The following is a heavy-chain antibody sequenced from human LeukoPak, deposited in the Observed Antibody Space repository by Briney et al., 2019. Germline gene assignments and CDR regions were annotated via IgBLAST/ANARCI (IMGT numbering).Heavy chain of an antibody. D-gene: IGHD6-13*01. V-gene: IGHV3-23*01. CDR3: AKKGSSSWYYYFDY. Sequence: GGSLRLSCAASGFTFSSYAMSWVRQAPGKGLEWVSAISGSGGSTYYADSVKGGFTISRENGKNTLYMEMNRGRAEDTAVYYCAKKGSSSWYYYFDYWGQGTLVTVSS. CDR2: ISGSGGST. CDR1: GFTFSSYA. J-gene: IGHJ4*02.